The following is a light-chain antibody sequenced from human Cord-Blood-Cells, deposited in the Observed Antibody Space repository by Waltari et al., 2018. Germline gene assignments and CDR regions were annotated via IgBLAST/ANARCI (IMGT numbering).Light chain of an antibody. V-gene: IGLV2-23*01. CDR1: RGAVGSFNP. J-gene: IGLJ3*02. CDR3: CSYAGSSTLV. Sequence: QSDLTQPASVSRSPGQSVTLPCTLTRGAVGSFNPISGYQQHPGKAPKLRIYEGSKRPAGVSNRFSGSKSGNTASLTISGLQAEDEADYYCCSYAGSSTLVFGGGTKLTVL. CDR2: EGS.